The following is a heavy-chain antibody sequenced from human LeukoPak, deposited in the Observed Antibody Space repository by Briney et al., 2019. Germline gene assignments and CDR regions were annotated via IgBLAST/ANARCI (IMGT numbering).Heavy chain of an antibody. J-gene: IGHJ6*03. V-gene: IGHV4-34*01. CDR1: GFTFSSYW. Sequence: GSLRLSCAASGFTFSSYWMSWVRQAPGKGLEWIGEINHSGSTNYNPSLKSRVTISVDTSKNQFSLKLSSVTAADTAVYYCARGAYYDSSGYYYRDYYYYMDVWGKGTTVTVSS. D-gene: IGHD3-22*01. CDR2: INHSGST. CDR3: ARGAYYDSSGYYYRDYYYYMDV.